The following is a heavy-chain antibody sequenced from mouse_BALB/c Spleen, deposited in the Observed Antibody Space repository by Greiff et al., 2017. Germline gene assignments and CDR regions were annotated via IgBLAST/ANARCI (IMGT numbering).Heavy chain of an antibody. CDR2: FYPGDGDT. Sequence: VQLQQSGAELVRPGSSVKISCKASGYAFSSYWMNWVKQRPGQGLEWIGQFYPGDGDTNYNGKFKGKATLTADKSSSTAYMQLSSLTSEDSAVYFCARKGYGSFFAYWGQGTLVTVSA. J-gene: IGHJ3*01. D-gene: IGHD1-1*01. CDR3: ARKGYGSFFAY. CDR1: GYAFSSYW. V-gene: IGHV1-80*01.